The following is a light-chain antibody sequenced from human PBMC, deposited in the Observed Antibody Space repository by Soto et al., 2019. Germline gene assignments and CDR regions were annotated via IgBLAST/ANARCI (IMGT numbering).Light chain of an antibody. CDR3: QQYNSYSPV. J-gene: IGKJ4*01. CDR2: GAS. V-gene: IGKV3-20*01. CDR1: QRVSGSV. Sequence: DIVLTQSPATLSLSPGESETLSCRASQRVSGSVLAWYQQKPGQAPRLLISGASNRATGTPARFSGSGSGTEFTLTISSLQPDDFATYYCQQYNSYSPVFGRGTQLDIK.